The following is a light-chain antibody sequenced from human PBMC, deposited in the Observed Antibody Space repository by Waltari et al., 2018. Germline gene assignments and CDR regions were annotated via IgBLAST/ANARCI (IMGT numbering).Light chain of an antibody. V-gene: IGLV1-47*01. J-gene: IGLJ3*02. Sequence: QSVLTQPPSASGTPGQRVTIPCSGRGSNIGRRSLYLYQQLPGAAPKLLIYRNEQRPSGVPDRFSGSKSGTSASLAIRGLRSEDEADYYCVAWDDSLSGRLFGGGTKLTVL. CDR2: RNE. CDR1: GSNIGRRS. CDR3: VAWDDSLSGRL.